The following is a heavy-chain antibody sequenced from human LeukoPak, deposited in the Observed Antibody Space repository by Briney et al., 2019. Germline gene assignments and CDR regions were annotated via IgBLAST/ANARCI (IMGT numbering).Heavy chain of an antibody. CDR3: AREGGPFRPLDY. D-gene: IGHD2/OR15-2a*01. CDR2: VNVLGNT. V-gene: IGHV4/OR15-8*02. Sequence: SETLSLTCGVSGXSISSTNWWTWVRQPPGKGLEWIGEVNVLGNTNYNPSLESRVTISIDKSENHVSLKLTSVTAADTAVYYCAREGGPFRPLDYSGQGTLVTVSS. CDR1: GXSISSTNW. J-gene: IGHJ4*02.